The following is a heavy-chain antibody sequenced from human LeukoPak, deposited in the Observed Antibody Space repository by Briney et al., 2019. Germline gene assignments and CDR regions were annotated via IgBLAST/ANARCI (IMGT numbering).Heavy chain of an antibody. J-gene: IGHJ4*02. V-gene: IGHV1-2*02. CDR3: ASGPSGYYSTY. CDR1: GYTFTGYY. Sequence: GASVKVSCKASGYTFTGYYIHWVRQAPGQGLEWMGWIDPHSGGTNYAQNFQGRVTMTRDTSISTAYMELNRLRSDDTAVYYCASGPSGYYSTYWGQGTLVTVS. CDR2: IDPHSGGT. D-gene: IGHD3-22*01.